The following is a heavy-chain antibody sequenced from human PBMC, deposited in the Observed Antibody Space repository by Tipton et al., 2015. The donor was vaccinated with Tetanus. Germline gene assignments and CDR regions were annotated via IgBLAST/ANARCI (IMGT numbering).Heavy chain of an antibody. CDR3: ARLSIRDIPEAALGAFDI. CDR1: GYSFTSYW. V-gene: IGHV5-51*01. CDR2: IYPGDSDP. J-gene: IGHJ3*02. Sequence: MQLVQSGAEVKKPGESLKISCKGSGYSFTSYWIGWVRQMPGKGLEWMGIIYPGDSDPRYSPPFQGQVTISADKSISTAYLQWSSLKASDPAMYYCARLSIRDIPEAALGAFDIWGQGTMVTVSS. D-gene: IGHD6-6*01.